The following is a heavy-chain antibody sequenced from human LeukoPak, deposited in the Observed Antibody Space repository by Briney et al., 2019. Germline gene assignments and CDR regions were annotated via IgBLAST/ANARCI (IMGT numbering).Heavy chain of an antibody. D-gene: IGHD5-18*01. CDR1: GFTFSNAW. CDR3: TSPYSYGYFDY. CDR2: IKSKTDGGTT. Sequence: RSGGSLRLSCAASGFTFSNAWMSWVRQAPGKGLEWVGHIKSKTDGGTTDYAAPVKGRFTISRDDSKNTLYLQMNSLKTEDTAVYYCTSPYSYGYFDYWGQGTLVTVSS. V-gene: IGHV3-15*01. J-gene: IGHJ4*02.